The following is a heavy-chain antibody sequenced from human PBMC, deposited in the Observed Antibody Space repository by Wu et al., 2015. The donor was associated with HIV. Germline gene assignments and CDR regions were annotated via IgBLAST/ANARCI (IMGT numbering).Heavy chain of an antibody. V-gene: IGHV1-69*05. J-gene: IGHJ4*02. D-gene: IGHD3-10*01. Sequence: QVQLVQSGAEVKKPGSSVKVSCKASGGTFSSYAISWVRQAPGQGLEWMGGIIPIFGTANYAQKFQGRVTITTDESTSTAYMELSSLRSEDTAVYYCARQSPYGSGSYPYFDYWGQGTLVTVSS. CDR1: GGTFSSYA. CDR2: IIPIFGTA. CDR3: ARQSPYGSGSYPYFDY.